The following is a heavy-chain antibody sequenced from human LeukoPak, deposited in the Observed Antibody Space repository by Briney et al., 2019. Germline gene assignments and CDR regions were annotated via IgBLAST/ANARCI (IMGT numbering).Heavy chain of an antibody. D-gene: IGHD2-21*02. Sequence: PSETLSLTCAVYGGSFSGYYWTWIRQSPGKGLEWIGEINHSGEADYNPSLKTRVTISVDTSKNQFSLKVSSVTAADTAVYFCARGSFCGRIDCYRAYANWGRGTLVTASS. CDR1: GGSFSGYY. V-gene: IGHV4-34*01. J-gene: IGHJ4*02. CDR2: INHSGEA. CDR3: ARGSFCGRIDCYRAYAN.